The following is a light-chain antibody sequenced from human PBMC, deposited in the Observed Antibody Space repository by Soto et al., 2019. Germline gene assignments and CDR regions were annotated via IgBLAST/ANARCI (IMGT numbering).Light chain of an antibody. V-gene: IGKV3-15*01. Sequence: EIVMTQSPASLSVSPRETATLSCRASQSISRYLAWYQHKPGQAPRLLIHGASTRATGVPARFSASGSGTEFTLTISSLQSEDSAIYYCHQYNDWPRTFGQGTKVAIK. CDR1: QSISRY. J-gene: IGKJ1*01. CDR3: HQYNDWPRT. CDR2: GAS.